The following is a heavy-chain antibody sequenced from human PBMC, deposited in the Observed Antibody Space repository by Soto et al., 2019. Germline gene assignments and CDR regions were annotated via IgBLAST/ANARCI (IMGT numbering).Heavy chain of an antibody. CDR1: GGSISSGGYY. Sequence: PSETLSLTCTVSGGSISSGGYYWSWIRQHPGKGLEWTGYIYYSGSTYYNPSLKSRVTISVDTSKNQFSLKLSSVTAADTAVYYCARGWDCSSTSCYRDYFDYWGQGTLVTVS. D-gene: IGHD2-2*02. CDR2: IYYSGST. V-gene: IGHV4-31*03. J-gene: IGHJ4*02. CDR3: ARGWDCSSTSCYRDYFDY.